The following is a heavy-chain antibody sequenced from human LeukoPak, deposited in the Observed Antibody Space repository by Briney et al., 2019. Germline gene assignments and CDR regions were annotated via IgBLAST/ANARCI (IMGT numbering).Heavy chain of an antibody. D-gene: IGHD6-13*01. J-gene: IGHJ4*02. Sequence: GGSLRLSCAASGFTFDDYAMHWVRQAPGKGLEWVSGISWNSGSIGYADSVKGRFTISRDNAKNSLYLQMNSLRAEDTALYYCAKGRLYSSSWASPLSPFDYWGQGTLVTVSS. V-gene: IGHV3-9*01. CDR2: ISWNSGSI. CDR1: GFTFDDYA. CDR3: AKGRLYSSSWASPLSPFDY.